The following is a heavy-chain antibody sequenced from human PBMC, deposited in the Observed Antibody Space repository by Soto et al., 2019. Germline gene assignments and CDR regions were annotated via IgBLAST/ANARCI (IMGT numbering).Heavy chain of an antibody. Sequence: GGSLRLSCAASGFTFRSYAMNWVRQAPGKGLEWVSAITGGGGSTYYADSVRGRFTISRDNSKNTLYLQMNSLRAEDTAIYYCANRALAAVVPDAILYFDYWGQGTLVTVSS. D-gene: IGHD2-2*01. V-gene: IGHV3-23*01. CDR1: GFTFRSYA. J-gene: IGHJ4*02. CDR2: ITGGGGST. CDR3: ANRALAAVVPDAILYFDY.